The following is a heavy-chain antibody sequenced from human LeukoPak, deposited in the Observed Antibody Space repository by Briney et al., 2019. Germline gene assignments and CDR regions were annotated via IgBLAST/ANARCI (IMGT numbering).Heavy chain of an antibody. CDR3: ARELRYFDWLLPTYYYYYMDV. Sequence: SETLSLTCTVSGGSISSSSYYWGWIRQPPGKGLEWIGRIYYSGSTYYNPSLKSRVTISVDTSKNQFSLKLSSVTAADTAVYYCARELRYFDWLLPTYYYYYMDVWGKGTTVTVSS. CDR2: IYYSGST. D-gene: IGHD3-9*01. CDR1: GGSISSSSYY. J-gene: IGHJ6*03. V-gene: IGHV4-39*07.